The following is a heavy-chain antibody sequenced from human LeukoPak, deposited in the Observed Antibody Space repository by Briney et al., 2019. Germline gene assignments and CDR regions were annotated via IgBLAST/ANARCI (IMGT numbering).Heavy chain of an antibody. Sequence: ASVKVSCKASGYTFTGYYMHWVRQAPGQGLEWMGWINPHSGGTNYAQKFQGRVTMTRDTSISTAYMELSRLRSDDTAVYYCAREMTTIENDYWGQGTLVTVSS. CDR3: AREMTTIENDY. J-gene: IGHJ4*02. CDR2: INPHSGGT. V-gene: IGHV1-2*02. CDR1: GYTFTGYY. D-gene: IGHD5-24*01.